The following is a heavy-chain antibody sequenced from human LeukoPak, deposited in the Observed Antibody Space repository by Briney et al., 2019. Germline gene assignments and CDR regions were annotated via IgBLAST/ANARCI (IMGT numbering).Heavy chain of an antibody. CDR1: GGSTSTYY. D-gene: IGHD6-19*01. J-gene: IGHJ4*01. CDR3: AGRGLSTGWTFDY. V-gene: IGHV4-4*07. Sequence: PSETLSLTCSVSGGSTSTYYWSWIRQPAGKGLEWIAQIHTSGSTNFNPSLKSRVSISMDTPNNQFSLMISSVTAADTAIYYCAGRGLSTGWTFDYWGHGTLVTVSS. CDR2: IHTSGST.